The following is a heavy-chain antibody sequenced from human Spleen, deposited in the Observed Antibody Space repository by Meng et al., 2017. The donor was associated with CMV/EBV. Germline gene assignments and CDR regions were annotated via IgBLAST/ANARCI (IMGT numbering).Heavy chain of an antibody. CDR2: ISSSGSTI. CDR3: ARSLGPGGYYYYGMDV. V-gene: IGHV3-48*03. J-gene: IGHJ6*02. Sequence: LSLTCAASGFTFSSYEMNWVRQAPGKGLEWVSYISSSGSTIYYADSVKGRFTISRDNAKNSLYLQMNSLRAEDTAVYYCARSLGPGGYYYYGMDVWGQGTTVTVSS. CDR1: GFTFSSYE. D-gene: IGHD3-10*02.